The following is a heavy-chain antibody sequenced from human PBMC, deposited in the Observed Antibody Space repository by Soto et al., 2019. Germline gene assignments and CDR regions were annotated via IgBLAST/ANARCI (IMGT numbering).Heavy chain of an antibody. D-gene: IGHD3-16*02. CDR3: AKDVYTGRSRSLMITFGGVINSLP. CDR1: GFTFSSYG. J-gene: IGHJ5*02. V-gene: IGHV3-30*18. Sequence: QVHLVESGGGVVQPGRSLRLSCAASGFTFSSYGMHWVRQAPGKGLEWVAVISYDGSNKYYADSVKGRFTISRDNSKNTLYLQMNSLRAEDTAVDYCAKDVYTGRSRSLMITFGGVINSLPLGQGTLVTVSS. CDR2: ISYDGSNK.